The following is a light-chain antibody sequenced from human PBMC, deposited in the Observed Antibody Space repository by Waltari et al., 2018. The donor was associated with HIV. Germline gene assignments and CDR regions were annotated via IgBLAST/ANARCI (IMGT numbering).Light chain of an antibody. CDR1: SSNIGSNY. Sequence: QSVLTQAPSASGTPGQRVTISCSGSSSNIGSNYVHWYHHFPGTAPKLLIYRNNQRPSGVPDRFSGSKSGTSASLAISGLRSEDEADYYCATWDDTLSGPVFGGGTKLTVL. J-gene: IGLJ2*01. CDR3: ATWDDTLSGPV. V-gene: IGLV1-47*01. CDR2: RNN.